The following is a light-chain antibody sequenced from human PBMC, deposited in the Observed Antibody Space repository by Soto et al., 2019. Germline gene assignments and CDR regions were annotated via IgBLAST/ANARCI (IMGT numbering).Light chain of an antibody. CDR2: TIS. Sequence: DVVLTQTPLSSPVTLGQPASISCRSRESLVHSDGHTYLSWLQQRPVQPPRLRIYTISNRFSGVTDRFSVSGAGTDFTLEISRVEPEDVGVYYGMQVTHFPRTFGHGTRVEI. CDR3: MQVTHFPRT. V-gene: IGKV2-24*01. CDR1: ESLVHSDGHTY. J-gene: IGKJ1*01.